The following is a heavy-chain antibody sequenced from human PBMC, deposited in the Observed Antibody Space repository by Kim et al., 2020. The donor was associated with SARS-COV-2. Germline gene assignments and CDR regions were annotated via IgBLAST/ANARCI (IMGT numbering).Heavy chain of an antibody. D-gene: IGHD6-19*01. V-gene: IGHV4-34*01. CDR3: ARGIAVAGRGDYYYGMDV. Sequence: KSRGTISVDTSKNQFSLKLSSVTAADTAVYYCARGIAVAGRGDYYYGMDVWGQGTTVTVSS. J-gene: IGHJ6*02.